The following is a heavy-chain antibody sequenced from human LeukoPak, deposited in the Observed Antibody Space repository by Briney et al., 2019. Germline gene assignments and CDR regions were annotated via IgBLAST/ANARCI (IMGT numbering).Heavy chain of an antibody. D-gene: IGHD3-10*01. Sequence: PSETLSLTCTVPGGSISSGGYYWSWIRQHPGKGLEWIGYIYYSGSTYYNPSLKSRVTISVDTSKNQFSLKLSSVTAADTAVYYCARVPYYYGSGSYGYYFDYWGQGTLVTVSS. CDR1: GGSISSGGYY. CDR3: ARVPYYYGSGSYGYYFDY. J-gene: IGHJ4*02. V-gene: IGHV4-31*03. CDR2: IYYSGST.